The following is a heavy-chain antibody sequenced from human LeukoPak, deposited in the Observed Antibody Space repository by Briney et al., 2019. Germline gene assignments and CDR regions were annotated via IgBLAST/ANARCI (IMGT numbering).Heavy chain of an antibody. D-gene: IGHD1-26*01. V-gene: IGHV4-59*11. CDR2: IYYSGIT. Sequence: SETLSLTCTVSGGSISSHYWSWIRQTPVRGLEWIGQIYYSGITNYNPSLKSRVALSVDTSKNQFSLKLTSVTAADTAVYYCARDIRAVGATLYFDYWGHGTLVTVSS. CDR3: ARDIRAVGATLYFDY. CDR1: GGSISSHY. J-gene: IGHJ4*01.